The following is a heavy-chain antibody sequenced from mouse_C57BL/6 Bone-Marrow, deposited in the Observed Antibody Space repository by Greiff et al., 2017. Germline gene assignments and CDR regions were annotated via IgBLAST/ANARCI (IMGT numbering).Heavy chain of an antibody. CDR3: ARYLGDY. V-gene: IGHV5-17*01. J-gene: IGHJ2*01. CDR2: ISSGSSTI. CDR1: GFTFRDYG. Sequence: EVNVVESGGGLVKPGGSLKLSCAASGFTFRDYGMHWVRQAPEKGLEWVAYISSGSSTIYYADTVKGRFTISRDNAKNTLFLQMTSLRSEDTAMYYCARYLGDYWGQGTTLTVSS. D-gene: IGHD3-3*01.